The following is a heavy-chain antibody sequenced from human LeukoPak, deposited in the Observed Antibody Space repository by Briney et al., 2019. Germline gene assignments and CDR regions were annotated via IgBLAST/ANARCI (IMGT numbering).Heavy chain of an antibody. CDR2: IYTSGST. V-gene: IGHV4-61*02. CDR3: ARRETRTDAFDI. Sequence: SETLSLTCTVSGGSISSGSYYWSWIRQPAGKGLEWIGRIYTSGSTNYNPSLKSRVTISVDTSKNQFSLKLSSVTAADTAVYYCARRETRTDAFDIWGQGTMVTVSS. D-gene: IGHD4-23*01. J-gene: IGHJ3*02. CDR1: GGSISSGSYY.